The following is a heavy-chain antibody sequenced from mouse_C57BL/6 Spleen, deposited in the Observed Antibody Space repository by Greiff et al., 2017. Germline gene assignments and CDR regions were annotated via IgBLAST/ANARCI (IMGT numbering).Heavy chain of an antibody. Sequence: EVKLVESGGGLVKPGGSLKLSCAASGFTFSDYGMHWVRQAPEKGLEWVAYISSGSSTIYYADTVKGRFTISRDNAKNTRFLQMTSLRSEDTAMYYCARLTGTAAWFAYWGQGTLVTVSA. CDR1: GFTFSDYG. CDR2: ISSGSSTI. V-gene: IGHV5-17*01. CDR3: ARLTGTAAWFAY. J-gene: IGHJ3*01. D-gene: IGHD4-1*01.